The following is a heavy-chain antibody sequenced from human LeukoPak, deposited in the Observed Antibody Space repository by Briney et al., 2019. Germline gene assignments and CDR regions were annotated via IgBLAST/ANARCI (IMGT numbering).Heavy chain of an antibody. CDR2: IKQDGSEK. J-gene: IGHJ4*02. D-gene: IGHD3-16*02. Sequence: QPGGSLRLSCAASGFTFSSYWMSWVRQAPGKGLEWVANIKQDGSEKYYVDSVKGRFTISRDNAKNSLYLQMNSLRAEDTAVYYCARDGDYDYVWGSYRYPPFDHWGQGTLVTVSS. V-gene: IGHV3-7*01. CDR1: GFTFSSYW. CDR3: ARDGDYDYVWGSYRYPPFDH.